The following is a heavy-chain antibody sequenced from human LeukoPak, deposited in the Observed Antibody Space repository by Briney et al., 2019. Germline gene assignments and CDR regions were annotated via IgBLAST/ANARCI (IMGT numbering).Heavy chain of an antibody. CDR2: IYYSGST. CDR1: GGSISSGDYY. CDR3: ARDSRLWFGGSYAFDY. Sequence: PSQTLSLTCTVSGGSISSGDYYWIWVRQPPGQGLQWIGYIYYSGSTYYNPSLKSRVTISVDTSKNQFSLKLSSVTAADTAVYYCARDSRLWFGGSYAFDYWGQGTLVTVSS. D-gene: IGHD1-26*01. V-gene: IGHV4-30-4*08. J-gene: IGHJ4*02.